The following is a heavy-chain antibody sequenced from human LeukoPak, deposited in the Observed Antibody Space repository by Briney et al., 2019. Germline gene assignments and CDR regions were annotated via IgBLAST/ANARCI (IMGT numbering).Heavy chain of an antibody. D-gene: IGHD2-15*01. CDR3: ARANRVVAADYYYWYMDV. CDR1: GYTFTGFY. CDR2: VNPNSGDT. V-gene: IGHV1-2*02. Sequence: GASVKVSCKASGYTFTGFYMHWVRQAPGQGLEWMGWVNPNSGDTDYAQKFQGRVTMTRDTSISTAYMDLSSLRSDDTAVYYCARANRVVAADYYYWYMDVWGKGTMVTVSS. J-gene: IGHJ6*03.